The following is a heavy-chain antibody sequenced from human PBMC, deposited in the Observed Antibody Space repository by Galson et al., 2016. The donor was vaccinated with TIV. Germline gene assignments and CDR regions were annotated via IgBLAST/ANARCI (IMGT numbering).Heavy chain of an antibody. CDR3: ARGRGNYYDGSAYYFNY. D-gene: IGHD3-22*01. Sequence: LRLSCAASGFTFSNFVMHWVRQAPGRGLEWVALIWYDGTNKYYENSVKGRFTISRDNSKNSLYLQMSSLRVEDMAVYYCARGRGNYYDGSAYYFNYWGQGTLVTVSS. CDR2: IWYDGTNK. J-gene: IGHJ4*02. CDR1: GFTFSNFV. V-gene: IGHV3-33*01.